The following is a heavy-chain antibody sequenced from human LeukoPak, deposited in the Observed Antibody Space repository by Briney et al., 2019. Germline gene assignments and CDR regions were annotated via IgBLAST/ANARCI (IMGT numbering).Heavy chain of an antibody. Sequence: GGSLRLSCAASGFIFSSYSMNWVRQAPGKGLEWVSSISTSSSAIYYADSVKGRFTISRDNAKNSLFLQMDSLRAEDTAVYYCARAYCRSTSCFEWGQGTLVTVSS. J-gene: IGHJ4*02. D-gene: IGHD2-2*01. CDR2: ISTSSSAI. CDR1: GFIFSSYS. V-gene: IGHV3-48*01. CDR3: ARAYCRSTSCFE.